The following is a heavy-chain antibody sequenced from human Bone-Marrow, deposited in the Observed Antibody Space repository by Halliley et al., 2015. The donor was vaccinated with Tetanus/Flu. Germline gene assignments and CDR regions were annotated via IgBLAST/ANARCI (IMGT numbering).Heavy chain of an antibody. J-gene: IGHJ6*02. D-gene: IGHD2-2*01. Sequence: YIFNANSVKGRFTISRDNAKNSLYLEMNSLRAEDTGVYYCARPKVRYCSSSTCYIYGMDVWGQGTTVTVSS. V-gene: IGHV3-21*01. CDR3: ARPKVRYCSSSTCYIYGMDV. CDR2: YI.